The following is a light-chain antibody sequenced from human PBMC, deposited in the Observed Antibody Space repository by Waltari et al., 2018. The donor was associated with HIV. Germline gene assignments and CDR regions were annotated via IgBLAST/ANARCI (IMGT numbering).Light chain of an antibody. V-gene: IGLV3-25*03. CDR2: KDS. CDR3: QSPDSGTYVV. Sequence: SYDLTQPPSVSGSPGQTARITCSGDALPKQYSFWYQQKPGQAPVLVIYKDSERPSGIPERFSGSSSGTTVTLTISGVQAEDEADYYCQSPDSGTYVVFGGGTKLTVL. CDR1: ALPKQY. J-gene: IGLJ2*01.